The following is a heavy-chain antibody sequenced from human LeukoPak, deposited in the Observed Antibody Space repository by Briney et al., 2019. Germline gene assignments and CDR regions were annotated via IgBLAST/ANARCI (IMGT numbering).Heavy chain of an antibody. CDR1: GFTFSSYA. CDR3: AKSSYLGWNLLGN. D-gene: IGHD1-26*01. Sequence: PGGSLRLSCAASGFTFSSYAMSWVRQAPGKGLEWVSTISGSGASTYYADSVKGRFSLSRDNSKNMVDLQMNDLRAEDAALYYCAKSSYLGWNLLGNWGQGTLVTVPS. V-gene: IGHV3-23*01. J-gene: IGHJ4*02. CDR2: ISGSGAST.